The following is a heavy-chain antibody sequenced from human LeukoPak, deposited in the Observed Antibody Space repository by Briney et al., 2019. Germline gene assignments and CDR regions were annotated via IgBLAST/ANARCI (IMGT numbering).Heavy chain of an antibody. Sequence: GGSLRLSCAASGFTFHIYAMNWVRQAPGKGLEWVSAINGGGYGTYYADSVRGRFTIYRDNSKNTLYLQMNSLRAEDTAVYYCAKDQAAFGDYDFDYWGQGTLVTVSP. CDR2: INGGGYGT. CDR3: AKDQAAFGDYDFDY. D-gene: IGHD4/OR15-4a*01. CDR1: GFTFHIYA. V-gene: IGHV3-23*01. J-gene: IGHJ4*02.